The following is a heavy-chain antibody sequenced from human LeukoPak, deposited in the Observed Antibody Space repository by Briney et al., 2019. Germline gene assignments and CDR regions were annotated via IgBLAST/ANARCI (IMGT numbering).Heavy chain of an antibody. J-gene: IGHJ5*02. CDR2: IYYSGST. D-gene: IGHD2-15*01. CDR1: GSSISTYF. Sequence: KPSETLSLTCIVSGSSISTYFWSWIRQPPGKGPEWIGYIYYSGSTSYNPSLKSRVTISVDTSKNQFSLKLSSVTAADTAVYFCARSSGRSAWFDPWGQGTLVTVSS. V-gene: IGHV4-59*01. CDR3: ARSSGRSAWFDP.